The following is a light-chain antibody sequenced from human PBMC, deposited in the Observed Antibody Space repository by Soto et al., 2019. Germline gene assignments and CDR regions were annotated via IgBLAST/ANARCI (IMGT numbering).Light chain of an antibody. CDR1: QSVSSY. CDR2: DAS. V-gene: IGKV3-11*01. Sequence: EIVLTQSPATLSLSPGERATLSCRASQSVSSYLAWYQQKPGQAPRLLIYDASNRATGIPARFSSSGSGTDSTHTIRRLEPDDFSVDYCQRHSVLLSITFGGGTKVVIK. J-gene: IGKJ3*01. CDR3: QRHSVLLSIT.